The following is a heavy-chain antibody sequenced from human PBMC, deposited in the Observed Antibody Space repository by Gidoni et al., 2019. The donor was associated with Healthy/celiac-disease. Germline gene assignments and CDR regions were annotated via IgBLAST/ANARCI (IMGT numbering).Heavy chain of an antibody. CDR1: GFTFSSDA. V-gene: IGHV3-23*01. D-gene: IGHD1-26*01. J-gene: IGHJ4*02. CDR2: ISGSGGST. CDR3: ATYSGSYFLAGRRWTYFDY. Sequence: EVQLLESGGGLVQPGGSLRLSCAASGFTFSSDAMSWVPQAPGKGLEWVSAISGSGGSTYYADSVKGRFTSSRDNSTNPLYLQMNSLRAEDTAVYYCATYSGSYFLAGRRWTYFDYWGQGTLVTVSS.